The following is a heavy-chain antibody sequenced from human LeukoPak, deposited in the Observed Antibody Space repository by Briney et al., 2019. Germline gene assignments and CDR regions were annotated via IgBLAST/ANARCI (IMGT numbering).Heavy chain of an antibody. V-gene: IGHV1-24*01. CDR2: FDPEDGET. CDR1: GYTLSELS. Sequence: ASVKVSCKVSGYTLSELSMHWVRQVPGKGLAWMGGFDPEDGETVYAETFQARVTMTEDTSTDTAHMELSNVTSGDTAIYYCATGRGYYFHYWGQGTLVIVSS. J-gene: IGHJ4*02. CDR3: ATGRGYYFHY.